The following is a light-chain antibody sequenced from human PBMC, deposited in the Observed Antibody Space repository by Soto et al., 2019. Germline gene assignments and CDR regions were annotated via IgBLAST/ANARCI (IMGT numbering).Light chain of an antibody. CDR2: GVS. CDR3: QQFGSWP. Sequence: EIVLTQSPGTLSLSPGERATLSCRASQSVSSTYLIWYQQKPGQAPRLLMYGVSSRATGIPDRFSGSGSGTDFTLTISRLESEDLAVYYCQQFGSWPFGQGTKVDIK. CDR1: QSVSSTY. V-gene: IGKV3-20*01. J-gene: IGKJ1*01.